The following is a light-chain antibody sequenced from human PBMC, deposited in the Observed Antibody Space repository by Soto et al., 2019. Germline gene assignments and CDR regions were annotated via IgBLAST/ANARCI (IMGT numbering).Light chain of an antibody. Sequence: DIQMTQSPSSLSASVGDRVTITCWASQGISNYLAWYQQIPGKVPKLLISAASTLQSGVPSRFSGSGSGTDFTLNISSLQPEDVATYYCQKYTNVPTFGGGTTVEIK. V-gene: IGKV1-27*01. CDR1: QGISNY. CDR3: QKYTNVPT. J-gene: IGKJ4*01. CDR2: AAS.